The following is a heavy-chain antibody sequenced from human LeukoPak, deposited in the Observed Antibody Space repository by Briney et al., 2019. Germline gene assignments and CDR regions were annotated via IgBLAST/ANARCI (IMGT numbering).Heavy chain of an antibody. CDR3: ASPYYYGSGCYVDY. V-gene: IGHV3-30*04. Sequence: GGSLRLSCAASGFTFSSYAMHWVRQAPGKGLEWVAVISYDGSNKYYADSVKGRFTISRDNSKNTLYLQMNSLRAEDTAVYYCASPYYYGSGCYVDYWGQGTLVTVSS. CDR2: ISYDGSNK. D-gene: IGHD3-10*01. CDR1: GFTFSSYA. J-gene: IGHJ4*02.